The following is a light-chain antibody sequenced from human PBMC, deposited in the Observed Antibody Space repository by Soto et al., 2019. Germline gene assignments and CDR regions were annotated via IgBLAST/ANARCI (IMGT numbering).Light chain of an antibody. CDR1: QSVSSNQ. CDR3: LQYSNGPRT. V-gene: IGKV3-20*01. Sequence: EIVLTQSPGTLSLSPGERATLSCRASQSVSSNQLAWYQQKPGQAPRLLIYDASSRATGIPDRFSGSGSGTGFTLTINSLQSDDFALYYCLQYSNGPRTFGQGTKVDI. CDR2: DAS. J-gene: IGKJ1*01.